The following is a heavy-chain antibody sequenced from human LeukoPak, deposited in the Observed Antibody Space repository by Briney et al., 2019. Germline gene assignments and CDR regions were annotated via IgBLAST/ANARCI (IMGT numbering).Heavy chain of an antibody. V-gene: IGHV3-30*02. CDR3: ARGASGIGDFDY. D-gene: IGHD5-12*01. CDR2: IRYDGTDK. Sequence: GGSLRLSCAASGFSFSYYGMHWVRQAPGKGPVWVAFIRYDGTDKFYLDSVKGRFTISGDNSNNVVYLQMSSLRLEDTAVYYCARGASGIGDFDYWGQGTLVTVSS. CDR1: GFSFSYYG. J-gene: IGHJ4*02.